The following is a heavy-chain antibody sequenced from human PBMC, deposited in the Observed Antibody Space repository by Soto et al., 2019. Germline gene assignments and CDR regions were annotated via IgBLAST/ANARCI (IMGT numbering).Heavy chain of an antibody. CDR3: AKERREYSGYDGADYYYYMDV. CDR2: ISWNGGSK. V-gene: IGHV3-9*01. J-gene: IGHJ6*03. D-gene: IGHD5-12*01. Sequence: GGSLRLSCAASGFTFDDYAMHWVRQAPGKGLEWVSGISWNGGSKGYADSVKGRFTISSDNAKNSLYLQMNRLRAEDTALYYCAKERREYSGYDGADYYYYMDVWGKGTTVTVSS. CDR1: GFTFDDYA.